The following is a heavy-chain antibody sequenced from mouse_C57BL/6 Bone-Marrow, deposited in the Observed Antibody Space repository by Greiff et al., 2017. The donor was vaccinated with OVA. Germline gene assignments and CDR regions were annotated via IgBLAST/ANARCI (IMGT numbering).Heavy chain of an antibody. V-gene: IGHV1-52*01. D-gene: IGHD1-1*01. Sequence: VQLQQPGAELVRPGSSVKLSCKASGYTFTSYWMHWVKQRPIQGLEWIGNIDPSDSETHYNQKFKDKATLTVDKSSSTAYMQLSSLTSEDSAVYYCARENYGSSYWYFDVWGKGTTVTVSS. CDR1: GYTFTSYW. J-gene: IGHJ1*03. CDR2: IDPSDSET. CDR3: ARENYGSSYWYFDV.